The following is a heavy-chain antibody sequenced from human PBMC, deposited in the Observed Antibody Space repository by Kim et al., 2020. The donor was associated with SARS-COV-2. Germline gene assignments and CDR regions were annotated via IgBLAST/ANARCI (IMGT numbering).Heavy chain of an antibody. CDR1: GGSISSGGYY. V-gene: IGHV4-31*03. Sequence: SETLSLTCTVSGGSISSGGYYWSWIRQHPGKGLEWIGYIYYSGSTYYNPSLKSRVTISVDTSKNQFSLKLNSVTAAVTAVYYCARGYNVYYFDYWGQGTLVTVSS. CDR2: IYYSGST. D-gene: IGHD5-12*01. CDR3: ARGYNVYYFDY. J-gene: IGHJ4*02.